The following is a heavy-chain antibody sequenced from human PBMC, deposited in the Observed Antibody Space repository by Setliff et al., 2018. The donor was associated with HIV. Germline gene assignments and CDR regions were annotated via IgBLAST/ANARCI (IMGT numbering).Heavy chain of an antibody. J-gene: IGHJ6*03. CDR1: GGTFSRNP. CDR3: ATAGEMATIGYSYYYMGV. CDR2: ITPIFGTT. Sequence: SVKVSCKASGGTFSRNPISWVRQAPGQGLEWMGGITPIFGTTKYAQKFHGRVTITADESRTTAYLDLNSLRSEDTAVYYCATAGEMATIGYSYYYMGVWGKGTTVTVSS. D-gene: IGHD3-10*01. V-gene: IGHV1-69*13.